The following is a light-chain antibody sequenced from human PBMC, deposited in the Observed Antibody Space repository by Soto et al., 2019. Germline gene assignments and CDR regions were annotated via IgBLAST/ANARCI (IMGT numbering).Light chain of an antibody. CDR3: QQYGTSPGT. CDR1: QTGSNSY. J-gene: IGKJ1*01. Sequence: EFVLTQSPGTLSLSPGERATLSCRASQTGSNSYLAWYQHKSGQAPRLLIYGASSRAPGIPDRFSGSGSGTDFALTISRLEPEDFAVYYCQQYGTSPGTFGQGTKVDIK. CDR2: GAS. V-gene: IGKV3-20*01.